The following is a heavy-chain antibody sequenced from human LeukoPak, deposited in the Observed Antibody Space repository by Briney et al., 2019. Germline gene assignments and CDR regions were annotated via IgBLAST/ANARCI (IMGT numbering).Heavy chain of an antibody. D-gene: IGHD2-15*01. CDR3: ARGPRGYCSGGSCYHY. CDR1: GASVSSESYY. V-gene: IGHV4-61*01. J-gene: IGHJ4*02. Sequence: SETLSLTCTVSGASVSSESYYWSWIRQPPGKGLEWIGYIYYSGNTNYSPSLKSRVTISVDTSKNQFSLRLSSVTAADTAVYYCARGPRGYCSGGSCYHYWGRGTLVTVSS. CDR2: IYYSGNT.